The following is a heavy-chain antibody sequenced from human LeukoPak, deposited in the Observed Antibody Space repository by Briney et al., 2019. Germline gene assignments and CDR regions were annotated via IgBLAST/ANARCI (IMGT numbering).Heavy chain of an antibody. Sequence: GGSLRLSCAASGFSFSSYAMSWVRQAPGKGLEWVSAISGSGGSTYYADSVKGRFTISRDNSKNTLYLQMNSLRAEDTAVYYCAKMFRFGSGSYPWGAFDIWGQGTMVTVSS. J-gene: IGHJ3*02. CDR3: AKMFRFGSGSYPWGAFDI. CDR1: GFSFSSYA. D-gene: IGHD3-10*01. CDR2: ISGSGGST. V-gene: IGHV3-23*01.